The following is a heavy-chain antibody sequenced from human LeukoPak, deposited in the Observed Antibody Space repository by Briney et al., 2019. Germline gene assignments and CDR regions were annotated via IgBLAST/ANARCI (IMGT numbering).Heavy chain of an antibody. D-gene: IGHD5-12*01. J-gene: IGHJ6*03. CDR1: GGSISSGDYY. CDR2: IYYSGST. CDR3: ARFDGYSGYQTDYYYYMDV. V-gene: IGHV4-30-4*01. Sequence: SETLSLTCTVSGGSISSGDYYWSWIRQPPGKGLEWIGYIYYSGSTYYNPSLKSRVTISVDTSKNQFSLKLSSVTAADTAVYYCARFDGYSGYQTDYYYYMDVWSKGTTVTVSS.